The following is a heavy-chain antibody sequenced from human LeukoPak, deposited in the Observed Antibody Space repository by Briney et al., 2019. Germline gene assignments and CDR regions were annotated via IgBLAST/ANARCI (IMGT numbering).Heavy chain of an antibody. Sequence: PGGSLRLSCAASGFTFSSYSMNWVRQAPGKGLEWVSSISSSSSYIYYADSVKGRFTISRDNAKNSLYLQMNSLRAEDTAVYYCARTSGTYDSRGYYFRWGQGTLVTVSS. D-gene: IGHD3-22*01. V-gene: IGHV3-21*01. J-gene: IGHJ4*02. CDR1: GFTFSSYS. CDR3: ARTSGTYDSRGYYFR. CDR2: ISSSSSYI.